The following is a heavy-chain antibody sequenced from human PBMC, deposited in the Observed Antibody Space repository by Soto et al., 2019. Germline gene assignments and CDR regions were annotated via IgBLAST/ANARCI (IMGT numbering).Heavy chain of an antibody. CDR1: GYTFSNYG. CDR2: ISLYSDGT. D-gene: IGHD2-2*01. V-gene: IGHV1-18*01. Sequence: QVQLVQSGGEVKRPGASVKVSCKTSGYTFSNYGITWVRQAPGQPLEWLGWISLYSDGTNYAQKFQGRVSMTTDTFTTTAYMELRSLRSADTAVYYCARVVPGAEAWFGPWGQGTLVTVSS. J-gene: IGHJ5*02. CDR3: ARVVPGAEAWFGP.